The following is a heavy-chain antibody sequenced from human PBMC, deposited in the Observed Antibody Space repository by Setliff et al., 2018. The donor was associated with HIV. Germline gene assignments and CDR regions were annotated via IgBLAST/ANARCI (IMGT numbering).Heavy chain of an antibody. CDR3: TRGPEGVAGGDY. D-gene: IGHD3-3*01. CDR1: GDSISSHY. V-gene: IGHV4-59*11. CDR2: IYYSGST. Sequence: SETLSLTCTVSGDSISSHYWNWIRQPPGKALEWIGYIYYSGSTNYNPSFRSRVTISVDRSKSQFSLKLSSVTAADTAIYYCTRGPEGVAGGDYWGQGILVTVSS. J-gene: IGHJ4*02.